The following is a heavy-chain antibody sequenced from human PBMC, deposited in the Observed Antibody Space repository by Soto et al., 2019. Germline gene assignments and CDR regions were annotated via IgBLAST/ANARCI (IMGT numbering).Heavy chain of an antibody. CDR3: ASLTVTRYYYGMDV. Sequence: PSETLSLTCAVYGGSFSGYYWSWIRQPPGKGLEWIGEINHSGSTNYNPSLKSRVTISVDTSKNQFSLKLSSVTAADTAVYYCASLTVTRYYYGMDVWGQGTTVTVSS. D-gene: IGHD4-4*01. J-gene: IGHJ6*02. V-gene: IGHV4-34*01. CDR1: GGSFSGYY. CDR2: INHSGST.